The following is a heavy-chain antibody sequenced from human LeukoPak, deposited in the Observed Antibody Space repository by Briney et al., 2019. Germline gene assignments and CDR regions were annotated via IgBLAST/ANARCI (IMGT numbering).Heavy chain of an antibody. CDR2: INTDGSST. CDR1: GFTFSSYW. J-gene: IGHJ6*03. Sequence: PGGSLRLSCAASGFTFSSYWMHWVRQAPGKGLVWVSRINTDGSSTSYADSVKGRFTISRDNAKNTLYLQMNSLRAEDTAVYYCARAHYDFWSLQAYYYYMDVWGKGTTVTVSS. CDR3: ARAHYDFWSLQAYYYYMDV. V-gene: IGHV3-74*01. D-gene: IGHD3-3*01.